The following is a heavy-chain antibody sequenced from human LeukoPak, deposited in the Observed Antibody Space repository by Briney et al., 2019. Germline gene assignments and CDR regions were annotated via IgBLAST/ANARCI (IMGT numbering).Heavy chain of an antibody. V-gene: IGHV4-39*01. J-gene: IGHJ4*02. CDR2: IYYSGST. Sequence: SETLSLTCTVSGGSISSSSYYWGWIRQPPGKGLEWIGSIYYSGSTYYNPSLKSRVTISVDTSKNQFSLKLSSVTAADTAVYYCAVYYYDSSGYWIDYWGQGTLVTVSS. D-gene: IGHD3-22*01. CDR3: AVYYYDSSGYWIDY. CDR1: GGSISSSSYY.